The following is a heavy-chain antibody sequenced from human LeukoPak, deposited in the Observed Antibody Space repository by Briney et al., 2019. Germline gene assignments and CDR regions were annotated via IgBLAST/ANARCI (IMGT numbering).Heavy chain of an antibody. D-gene: IGHD1-26*01. V-gene: IGHV3-53*01. CDR3: ARGRRWDLLVSLIDASDI. J-gene: IGHJ3*02. CDR1: GFSVSSNF. CDR2: IFSGGST. Sequence: PGGSLRLSYAASGFSVSSNFMSWVRQAPGKGLEWVSVIFSGGSTYYADSVKGRFTISRDNSKNTLYLQMNSLRAEDTAVYFCARGRRWDLLVSLIDASDIWGQGTMVTVSS.